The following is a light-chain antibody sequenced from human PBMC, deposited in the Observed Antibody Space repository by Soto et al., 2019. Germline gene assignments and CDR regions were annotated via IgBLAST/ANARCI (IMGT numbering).Light chain of an antibody. V-gene: IGKV1-33*01. CDR1: QDISNY. CDR2: DAS. CDR3: QHYNSYSEA. J-gene: IGKJ1*01. Sequence: IQITQSASSLSASVGDRVTITCQASQDISNYLNWYQQKPGKAPKLLIYDASNLETGVPSRFSGSGSGTEFTLTISSLQPDDFATYYCQHYNSYSEAFGQGTKVDIK.